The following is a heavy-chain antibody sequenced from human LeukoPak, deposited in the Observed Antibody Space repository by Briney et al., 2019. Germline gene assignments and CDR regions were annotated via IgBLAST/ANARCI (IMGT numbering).Heavy chain of an antibody. Sequence: ASVKVSCKASGYTFTGYYMHWVRQAPGQGLEWLGWINPNSGDTNYAQKFQGRVTMTRDTSIATAYMELSRLRSDDTAVYYCARDSSWRPFDYWGQGTLVTVSS. CDR3: ARDSSWRPFDY. CDR1: GYTFTGYY. J-gene: IGHJ4*02. D-gene: IGHD5-12*01. CDR2: INPNSGDT. V-gene: IGHV1-2*02.